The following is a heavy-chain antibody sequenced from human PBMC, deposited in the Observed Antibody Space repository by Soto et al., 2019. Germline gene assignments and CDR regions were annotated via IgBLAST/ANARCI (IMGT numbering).Heavy chain of an antibody. V-gene: IGHV3-9*01. Sequence: EVPLVESGGGLVQPGRSLRLSCAASGFTFDDYAMHWVRQAPGKGLEWVSGISWNSGSIGYADSVKGRFTISRDNAKNSLYLQMNSLRAEDTALYYCAKDMSGQWLEYFDYWGQGTLVTVSS. CDR3: AKDMSGQWLEYFDY. CDR1: GFTFDDYA. J-gene: IGHJ4*02. CDR2: ISWNSGSI. D-gene: IGHD6-19*01.